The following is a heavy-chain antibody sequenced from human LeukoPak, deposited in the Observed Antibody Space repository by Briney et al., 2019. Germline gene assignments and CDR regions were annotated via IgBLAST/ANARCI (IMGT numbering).Heavy chain of an antibody. CDR1: EHTFSNYD. Sequence: GASVKVSCKASEHTFSNYDINWVRQAAGQGLEWVGWMNPSSGNTGYAQKFQGRVTMTRNTSIRTAYMELSSLTSEDTAVYYCARATGSGSPRGVSYYYYGMDVWGQGTTVTVSS. CDR3: ARATGSGSPRGVSYYYYGMDV. V-gene: IGHV1-8*01. CDR2: MNPSSGNT. J-gene: IGHJ6*02. D-gene: IGHD3-10*01.